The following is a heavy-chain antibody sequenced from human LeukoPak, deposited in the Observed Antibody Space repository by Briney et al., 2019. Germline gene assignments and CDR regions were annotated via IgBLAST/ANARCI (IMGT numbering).Heavy chain of an antibody. J-gene: IGHJ6*02. CDR1: GYTFTGYY. V-gene: IGHV1-2*02. CDR3: ARVPYGPYGMDV. D-gene: IGHD3-10*01. CDR2: VNPNSGGT. Sequence: ASVRVSCKASGYTFTGYYMHWVRQAPGQGLEWMGWVNPNSGGTNYAQKFQGRVTMTRDTSISTAYMELSRLRSDDTAVYYCARVPYGPYGMDVWGQGTTVAVSS.